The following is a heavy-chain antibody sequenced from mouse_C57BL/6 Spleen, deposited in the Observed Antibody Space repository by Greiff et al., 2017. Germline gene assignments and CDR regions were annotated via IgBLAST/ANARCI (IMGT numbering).Heavy chain of an antibody. V-gene: IGHV5-12*01. CDR2: ISNGGGST. D-gene: IGHD2-4*01. CDR3: ARQRDYDGGFAY. CDR1: GFTFSNYY. Sequence: EVQGVESGGGLVQPGGSLKLSCAASGFTFSNYYMYWVRQTPEKRLEWVAYISNGGGSTYYPDTVKGRFTISRDNAKNTRYLHMSRLKSEDTAMYYCARQRDYDGGFAYWGQGTLVTVSA. J-gene: IGHJ3*01.